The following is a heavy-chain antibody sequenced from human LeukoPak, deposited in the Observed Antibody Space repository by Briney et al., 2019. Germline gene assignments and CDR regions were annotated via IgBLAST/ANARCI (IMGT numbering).Heavy chain of an antibody. CDR2: LSNSGSDI. Sequence: GGSLRLSCAASGFSFSDHYMTWIRQAPGKGLEYISYLSNSGSDIFHADSVKGRFSISRDNAKNSVYLQMNSLRVEDTAVYYCARGHWGLDYWGQGTPVTVSP. J-gene: IGHJ4*02. CDR3: ARGHWGLDY. D-gene: IGHD7-27*01. CDR1: GFSFSDHY. V-gene: IGHV3-11*01.